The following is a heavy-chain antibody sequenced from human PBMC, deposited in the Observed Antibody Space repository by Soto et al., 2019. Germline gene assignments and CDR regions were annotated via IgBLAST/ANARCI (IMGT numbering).Heavy chain of an antibody. CDR3: ARVENTAMGYGPDY. Sequence: PSXTLSLTCAVSGYSISSGYYWGCIRQPPGKGLEWIGSIYHSGSTYYNPSLKSRVTISVDTSKNQFSLKLSSVTAADTAVYYCARVENTAMGYGPDYWGQGTLVTVSS. CDR1: GYSISSGYY. CDR2: IYHSGST. D-gene: IGHD5-18*01. J-gene: IGHJ4*02. V-gene: IGHV4-38-2*01.